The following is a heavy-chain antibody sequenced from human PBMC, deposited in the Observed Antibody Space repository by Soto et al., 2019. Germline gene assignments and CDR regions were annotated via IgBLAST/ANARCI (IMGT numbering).Heavy chain of an antibody. D-gene: IGHD6-6*01. CDR3: ARVYSSSSKDYYSYYGMDV. V-gene: IGHV1-69*13. Sequence: GASVKVSCKASGGTFSSYAISWVRQAPGQGLEWMGGIIPIFGTANYAQKFQGRVTITADESTSTAYKELSSLRSEDTAVYYCARVYSSSSKDYYSYYGMDVWGQGTTVTVSS. CDR2: IIPIFGTA. CDR1: GGTFSSYA. J-gene: IGHJ6*02.